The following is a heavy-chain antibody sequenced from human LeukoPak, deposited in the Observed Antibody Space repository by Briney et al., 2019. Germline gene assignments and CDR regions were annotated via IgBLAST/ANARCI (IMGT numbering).Heavy chain of an antibody. V-gene: IGHV1-24*01. Sequence: EASVKVSCKVPGYTLTELSMHWVRQAPGKGLEWMGGFDPEDGETIYAQKFQGRVTMTEDTSTDTAYMELSSLRSEDTAVYYCATVSEWYQLLSDRAFDIWGQGTMVTVSS. J-gene: IGHJ3*02. D-gene: IGHD2-2*01. CDR1: GYTLTELS. CDR3: ATVSEWYQLLSDRAFDI. CDR2: FDPEDGET.